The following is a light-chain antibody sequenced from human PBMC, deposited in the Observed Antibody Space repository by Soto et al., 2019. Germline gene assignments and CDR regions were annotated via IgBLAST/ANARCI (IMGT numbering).Light chain of an antibody. Sequence: EIVLTQSPGTLSLSAGERATLSCRASQSVSSNYLAWYQQKPGQAPRLLIYGASSRATGIPDRFSGSGSGTDFTLTISRLEPEDFAVYYCQQYGSSPPWTFGQGTKVEIK. CDR1: QSVSSNY. V-gene: IGKV3-20*01. CDR2: GAS. J-gene: IGKJ1*01. CDR3: QQYGSSPPWT.